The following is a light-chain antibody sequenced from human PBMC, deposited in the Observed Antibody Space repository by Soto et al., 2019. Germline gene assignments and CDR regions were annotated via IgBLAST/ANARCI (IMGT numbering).Light chain of an antibody. CDR2: GAS. J-gene: IGKJ5*01. CDR1: QSVGKY. V-gene: IGKV3-20*01. CDR3: PQYGSSPG. Sequence: EIVMTQSPATLSLSPGERATLSGRASQSVGKYLVWYQQKPGQAPRLLIYGASSRATGIPDRFSGSGSGTDFTLTISRLEPEDFAVYYCPQYGSSPGVGQGTRLEIK.